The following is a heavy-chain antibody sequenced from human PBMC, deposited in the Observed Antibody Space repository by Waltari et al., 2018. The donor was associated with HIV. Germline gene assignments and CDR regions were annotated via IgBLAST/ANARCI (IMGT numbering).Heavy chain of an antibody. CDR1: GYTFTGYY. CDR2: INPNSGGT. CDR3: ARASRGAISGYYDGMDV. J-gene: IGHJ6*02. Sequence: QVQLVQSGAEVKKPGASVKVSCKASGYTFTGYYMHWVRQAPGQGLEWMGWINPNSGGTNYAQKFQGWVTMTRDTSISTAYMELSRLRSDDTAVYYCARASRGAISGYYDGMDVWGQGTTVTVSS. D-gene: IGHD3-22*01. V-gene: IGHV1-2*04.